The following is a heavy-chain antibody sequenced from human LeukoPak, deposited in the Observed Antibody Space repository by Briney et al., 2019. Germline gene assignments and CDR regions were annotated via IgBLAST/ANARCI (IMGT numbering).Heavy chain of an antibody. D-gene: IGHD6-19*01. CDR2: ISYDGSNK. V-gene: IGHV3-30*04. CDR1: GFTFSSYA. Sequence: GGSLRLSCAASGFTFSSYAMHWVRQAPGKGLEWVAVISYDGSNKYYADSVKGRFTISRDNSKNTLYLQMNSLRAEDTAVYYCARVRGSSGWYYYYYYMDVWGKGTTVTVSS. J-gene: IGHJ6*03. CDR3: ARVRGSSGWYYYYYYMDV.